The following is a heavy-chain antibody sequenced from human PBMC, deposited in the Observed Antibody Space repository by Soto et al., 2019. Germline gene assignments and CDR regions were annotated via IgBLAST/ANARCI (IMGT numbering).Heavy chain of an antibody. V-gene: IGHV2-26*01. CDR2: IFSNDEK. Sequence: SGPTLVNPTEPLTLTCTVSGFSLSNSRMGVSWIRQPPGKALEWLAHIFSNDEKSYSTSLKSRLTISKDTSKSQVVLTMTNMDPVDTATYYCARIPRAAAGLEYYYYYGMDVWGQGTTVTVSS. CDR1: GFSLSNSRMG. D-gene: IGHD6-13*01. J-gene: IGHJ6*02. CDR3: ARIPRAAAGLEYYYYYGMDV.